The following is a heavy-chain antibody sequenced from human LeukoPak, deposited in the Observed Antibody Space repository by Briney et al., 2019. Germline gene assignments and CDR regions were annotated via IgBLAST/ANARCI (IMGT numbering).Heavy chain of an antibody. CDR2: ISSNGVST. J-gene: IGHJ4*02. CDR3: ARGRLVVTALDY. D-gene: IGHD2-21*02. V-gene: IGHV3-64*01. CDR1: GFTFSSYA. Sequence: LPGGSLRLSCAASGFTFSSYAMSWVRQAPGKGLEWVSAISSNGVSTYYANSVKGRFTISRDNSKNTLYLQMGSLRAEDMAVYYCARGRLVVTALDYWGQGTLVTVSS.